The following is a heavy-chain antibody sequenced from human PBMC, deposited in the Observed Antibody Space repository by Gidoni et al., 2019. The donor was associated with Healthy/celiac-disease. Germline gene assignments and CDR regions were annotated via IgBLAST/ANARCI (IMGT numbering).Heavy chain of an antibody. CDR2: IKQDGSEK. CDR3: ARMSSGWTFDY. V-gene: IGHV3-7*01. J-gene: IGHJ4*02. CDR1: GFTSSRHW. D-gene: IGHD6-19*01. Sequence: EVQLVESGGGLVQPGGSLRLSCAASGFTSSRHWMSWVRQAPGKGLEWVANIKQDGSEKYYVGSVRGRFTISRDNAKNSLDLQMNSLRAEDTAVYYCARMSSGWTFDYWGQGTLVTVSP.